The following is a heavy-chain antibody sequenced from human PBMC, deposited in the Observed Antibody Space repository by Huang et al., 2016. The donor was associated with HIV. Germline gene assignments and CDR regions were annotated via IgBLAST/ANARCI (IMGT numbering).Heavy chain of an antibody. CDR1: GFTFGDYN. Sequence: EVQLVESGGGLVKPGRSLRLSCAGSGFTFGDYNMTWFRQGPGKGMGVVALGRSKADDGTNEYAASGIVRFLISKEDSKSIAYLKMNSLKTEDTAVYYCSRVPGYFDSSGYYWYAFDIWGQGTMVTVSS. CDR2: GRSKADDGTN. CDR3: SRVPGYFDSSGYYWYAFDI. J-gene: IGHJ3*02. V-gene: IGHV3-49*05. D-gene: IGHD3-22*01.